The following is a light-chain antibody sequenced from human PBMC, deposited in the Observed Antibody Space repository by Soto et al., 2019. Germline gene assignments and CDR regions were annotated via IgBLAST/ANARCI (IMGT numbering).Light chain of an antibody. CDR2: DVS. CDR3: SSYASGSTHVL. CDR1: SSDVGYFDY. Sequence: QSVLAQPASVSGSPGHSITISCTGTSSDVGYFDYVSWYQQHPGKAPKLMIFDVSDRSSGVSDRFSGSKSGNTASLTISGLQAEDEADYFCSSYASGSTHVLFGGGTQLTVL. J-gene: IGLJ3*02. V-gene: IGLV2-14*03.